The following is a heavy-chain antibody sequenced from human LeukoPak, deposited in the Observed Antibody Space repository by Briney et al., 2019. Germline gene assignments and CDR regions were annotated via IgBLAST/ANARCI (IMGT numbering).Heavy chain of an antibody. V-gene: IGHV4-59*08. D-gene: IGHD6-13*01. CDR1: GGSISSYY. CDR3: ARRHGSSWGPYYYGMDV. J-gene: IGHJ6*02. Sequence: SETLSLTCTVSGGSISSYYWSWIRQPPGKGLEWIGYIYYSGSTNYNPSLKSRVTISIDTSKNQFSLKPSSVTAADTAVYYCARRHGSSWGPYYYGMDVWGQGTTVTVSS. CDR2: IYYSGST.